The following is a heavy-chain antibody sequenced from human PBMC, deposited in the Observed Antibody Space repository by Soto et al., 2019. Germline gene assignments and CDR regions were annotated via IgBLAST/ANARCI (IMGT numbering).Heavy chain of an antibody. Sequence: SSVKVSCKASGYTFTSYDINWVRQATGQGLEWMGWMNPNSGNTGYAQKFQGRVTMTRNTSISTAYMELSSLRSEDTAVYYCAREGYSSGWSYHIYYYYGMDVWGQGTTVNVSS. V-gene: IGHV1-8*01. CDR2: MNPNSGNT. CDR1: GYTFTSYD. CDR3: AREGYSSGWSYHIYYYYGMDV. D-gene: IGHD6-19*01. J-gene: IGHJ6*02.